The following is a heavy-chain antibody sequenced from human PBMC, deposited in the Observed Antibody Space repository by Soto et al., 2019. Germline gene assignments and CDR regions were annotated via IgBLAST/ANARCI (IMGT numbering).Heavy chain of an antibody. Sequence: GASVKVSCKASGYTFTSYGISWVRQATGQRLEWMGWISAYNGNTNYAQKLQGRVTMTTDTSTSTAYMELRSLRSDDTAVYYCAIVEYIYGYMGPPRRYAYCHYWGQGTLVTVSS. D-gene: IGHD5-18*01. CDR2: ISAYNGNT. J-gene: IGHJ4*02. V-gene: IGHV1-18*01. CDR1: GYTFTSYG. CDR3: AIVEYIYGYMGPPRRYAYCHY.